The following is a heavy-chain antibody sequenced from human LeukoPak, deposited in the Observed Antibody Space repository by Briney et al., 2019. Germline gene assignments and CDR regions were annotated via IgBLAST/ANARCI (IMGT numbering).Heavy chain of an antibody. CDR2: ISSNGGST. Sequence: GGSLRLSCSASGFTFSSYAMHWVRQAPGKGLEYVSAISSNGGSTYYADSVKGRFTISRDNSKNTLYLQMSSLRAEDTAVYYCAKAGTIFGVVTPSFDYWGQGTLVTVSS. CDR3: AKAGTIFGVVTPSFDY. D-gene: IGHD3-3*01. V-gene: IGHV3-64D*06. J-gene: IGHJ4*02. CDR1: GFTFSSYA.